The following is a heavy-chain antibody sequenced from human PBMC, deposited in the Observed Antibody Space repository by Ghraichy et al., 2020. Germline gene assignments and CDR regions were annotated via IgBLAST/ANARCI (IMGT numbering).Heavy chain of an antibody. D-gene: IGHD6-13*01. CDR3: ARDAEIAAAGGGFNI. CDR1: GYTFTSYG. J-gene: IGHJ3*02. CDR2: ISARTGNT. V-gene: IGHV1-18*01. Sequence: ASVKVSCKASGYTFTSYGINWVRQAPGQGLEWMGWISARTGNTNYEQKVQGRVTMTTDTSTSTVYMELRSLRSDDTAVYYCARDAEIAAAGGGFNIWGQGTRVTVSS.